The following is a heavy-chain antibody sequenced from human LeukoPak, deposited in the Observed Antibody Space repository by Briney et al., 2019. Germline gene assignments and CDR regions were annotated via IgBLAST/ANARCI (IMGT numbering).Heavy chain of an antibody. CDR2: ISAYNGNT. Sequence: ASVKVSCKASGYTFTSYGISWVRQAPGQGLEWVGWISAYNGNTNYAQKLQGRVTMTTDTSTSTVYMELRSLRSDDTAVYYCATGQWLAIRNNWFDPWGQGTLVTVSS. V-gene: IGHV1-18*01. CDR1: GYTFTSYG. D-gene: IGHD6-19*01. CDR3: ATGQWLAIRNNWFDP. J-gene: IGHJ5*02.